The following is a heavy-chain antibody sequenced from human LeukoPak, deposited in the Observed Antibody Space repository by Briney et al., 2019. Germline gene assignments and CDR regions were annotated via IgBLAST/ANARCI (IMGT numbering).Heavy chain of an antibody. Sequence: SETLSLTCTVSGGSISSGGYYWSWIRQHPGKGLEWIGYIYYSGSTYYNPSLKSRVTISVDTSKNQFSLKLSSVTAADTAVYYCXXXRHAEYYDSXGYYRDDAFDIWGQGTMVTVSS. CDR1: GGSISSGGYY. V-gene: IGHV4-31*03. J-gene: IGHJ3*02. D-gene: IGHD3-22*01. CDR2: IYYSGST. CDR3: XXXRHAEYYDSXGYYRDDAFDI.